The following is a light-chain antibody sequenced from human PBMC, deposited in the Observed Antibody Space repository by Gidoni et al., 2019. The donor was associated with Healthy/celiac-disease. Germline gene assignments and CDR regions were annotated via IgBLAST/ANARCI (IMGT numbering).Light chain of an antibody. Sequence: DIQLTQSPSFLSASVGDRVTITCRASQGISSYLAWYQQKPGKAPKLLIYAASTLQSGVPSRFSGSGSGTEFTLTISSLQPEDFATYYCQLLGFXGXTKVEIK. CDR1: QGISSY. J-gene: IGKJ4*01. CDR2: AAS. V-gene: IGKV1-9*01. CDR3: QLLG.